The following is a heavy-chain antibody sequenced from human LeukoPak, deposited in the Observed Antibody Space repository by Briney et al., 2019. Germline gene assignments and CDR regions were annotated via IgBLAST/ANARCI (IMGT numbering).Heavy chain of an antibody. CDR1: GFTVSSNY. J-gene: IGHJ3*02. CDR3: ARETPCGGDCYSHAFDI. D-gene: IGHD2-21*02. Sequence: GGSLRLSCAASGFTVSSNYMSWVRQAPGKGLEWVSVIYSGGSTYYADSVKGRFTISRDNSKNTLYLQMNSLRAEDTAVYYCARETPCGGDCYSHAFDIWGQGTMVTVSS. CDR2: IYSGGST. V-gene: IGHV3-53*01.